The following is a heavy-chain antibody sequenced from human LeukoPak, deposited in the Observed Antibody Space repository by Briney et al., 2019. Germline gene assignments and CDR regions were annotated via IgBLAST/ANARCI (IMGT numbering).Heavy chain of an antibody. J-gene: IGHJ4*02. CDR3: ARDHTVGQWPTHFDS. D-gene: IGHD6-19*01. CDR2: IKQDGSEK. V-gene: IGHV3-7*01. CDR1: EFTFSSHW. Sequence: GGSLRLSCAASEFTFSSHWMNWVRQAPGKGLEWVANIKQDGSEKYYVDSVKGRFTISRDNAKNSLYLQMNSLRAEDTAVYYCARDHTVGQWPTHFDSWGQGTLVTVSS.